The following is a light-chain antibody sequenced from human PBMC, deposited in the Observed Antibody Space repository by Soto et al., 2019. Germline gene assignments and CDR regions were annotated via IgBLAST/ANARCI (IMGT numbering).Light chain of an antibody. J-gene: IGLJ3*02. CDR2: EVN. CDR1: SSDVGAYNH. Sequence: QSALTQPASVSGSPGQSITLSCTGTSSDVGAYNHVSWYHQHPGKVPKVMIYEVNNRPSGVSNRFSASKSGNTASLTISGLQAEDEATSYCSSFTSGGTWVFGGGTKLTVL. CDR3: SSFTSGGTWV. V-gene: IGLV2-14*03.